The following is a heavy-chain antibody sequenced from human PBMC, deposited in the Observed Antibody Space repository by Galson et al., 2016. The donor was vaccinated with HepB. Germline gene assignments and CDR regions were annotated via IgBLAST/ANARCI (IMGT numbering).Heavy chain of an antibody. CDR2: ISWNRGRI. J-gene: IGHJ4*02. CDR1: GFTFEDNA. Sequence: LRLSCSASGFTFEDNAMHWVRQVPGKGLDWVSGISWNRGRIDYSASVKGRVTISRDNATNSLYQQMHSLAPEDKTLYFCATSRWLHGGPYYFDSWGQGTLVTVSS. CDR3: ATSRWLHGGPYYFDS. V-gene: IGHV3-9*01. D-gene: IGHD5-12*01.